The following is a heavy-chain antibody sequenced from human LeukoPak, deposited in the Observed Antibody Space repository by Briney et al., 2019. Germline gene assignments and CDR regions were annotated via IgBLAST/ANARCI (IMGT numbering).Heavy chain of an antibody. D-gene: IGHD2-8*01. J-gene: IGHJ4*02. CDR3: ASLIVLMVYAIREVDY. Sequence: GGSLRLXCAASGFTFSSYAMSWVRQAPGKGLEWVSAISGSGGSSYYADSVKGRFTISRDNSKNTLYLQMNSLRAEDTAVYYCASLIVLMVYAIREVDYWGQGTLVTVSS. V-gene: IGHV3-23*01. CDR1: GFTFSSYA. CDR2: ISGSGGSS.